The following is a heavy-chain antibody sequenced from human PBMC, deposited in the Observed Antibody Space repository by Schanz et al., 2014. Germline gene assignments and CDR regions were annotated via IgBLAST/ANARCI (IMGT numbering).Heavy chain of an antibody. Sequence: DVQLLESGGGLVQPGESLRLSCAASGFTFTTYAMTWVRQAPGKGLEWVSNISPTGSSTYYADSVKGRFTISRDNSKNTLFLQMDSLRVEDTAVYYCMAMGRNTSHYFDHWGQGTLVTVSS. D-gene: IGHD1-1*01. V-gene: IGHV3-23*01. CDR1: GFTFTTYA. J-gene: IGHJ4*02. CDR3: MAMGRNTSHYFDH. CDR2: ISPTGSST.